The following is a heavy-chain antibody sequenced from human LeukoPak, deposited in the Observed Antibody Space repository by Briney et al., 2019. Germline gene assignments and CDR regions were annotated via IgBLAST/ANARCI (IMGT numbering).Heavy chain of an antibody. J-gene: IGHJ4*02. V-gene: IGHV4-34*01. CDR3: ARGGFWSGYHHFDY. CDR2: INHSGST. D-gene: IGHD3-3*01. CDR1: GGSFSGYY. Sequence: SETLSLTCAVYGGSFSGYYWSWIRRPPGKGLEWIGGINHSGSTNYNPSLKSRVTISVDTPKNQFSLKLSSVTAADTAVYYCARGGFWSGYHHFDYWGQGTLVTVSS.